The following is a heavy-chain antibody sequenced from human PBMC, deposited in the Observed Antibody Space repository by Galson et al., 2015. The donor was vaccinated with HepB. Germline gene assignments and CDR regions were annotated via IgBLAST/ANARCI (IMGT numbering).Heavy chain of an antibody. V-gene: IGHV3-11*03. J-gene: IGHJ5*02. Sequence: SLRLSCAASGFTFGDYYMTWIRQAPGKGLEWVSYISSTSIYTNYADSVKGRFTISRDNAKNSLYLQMNSLRAEDTAVYYCARTRTGSYLNWFDPWGQGTLVTVSS. CDR1: GFTFGDYY. CDR2: ISSTSIYT. CDR3: ARTRTGSYLNWFDP. D-gene: IGHD3-10*01.